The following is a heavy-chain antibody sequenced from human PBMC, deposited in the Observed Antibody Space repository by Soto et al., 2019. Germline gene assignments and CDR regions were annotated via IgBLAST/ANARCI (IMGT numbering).Heavy chain of an antibody. V-gene: IGHV4-34*01. Sequence: QVQLQQWGAGLLKPSETLSLTCAVYGGSFSGYYWSWIRQPPGKGLEWIGEINHSGRTNYNPSLKRQLTIAGHTSKNQFSLKLSSVTAADTAVYYCARGKAGYCSGGSCYIFQHWGQGTLVTVSS. CDR2: INHSGRT. CDR3: ARGKAGYCSGGSCYIFQH. J-gene: IGHJ1*01. CDR1: GGSFSGYY. D-gene: IGHD2-15*01.